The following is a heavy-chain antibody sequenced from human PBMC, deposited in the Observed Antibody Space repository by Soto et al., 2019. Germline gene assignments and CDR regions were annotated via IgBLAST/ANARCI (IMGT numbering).Heavy chain of an antibody. CDR3: AREVVIACYYYYGMDF. CDR2: IYHSGST. D-gene: IGHD3-22*01. CDR1: CGSISSSNW. Sequence: SEPLDLTCAVSCGSISSSNWWSWVRQPPGKGLEWIGEIYHSGSTNYNPSLKSRVTISVDKSKNQFSLKLSSVTAADTAVYYCAREVVIACYYYYGMDFWGQGNTVTVSS. J-gene: IGHJ6*02. V-gene: IGHV4-4*02.